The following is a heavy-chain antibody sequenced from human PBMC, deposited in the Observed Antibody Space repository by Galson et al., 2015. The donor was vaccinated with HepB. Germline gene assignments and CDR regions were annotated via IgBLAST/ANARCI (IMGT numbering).Heavy chain of an antibody. Sequence: SVKVSCKASGFTFTSSAMQWVRQARGQRLEWIGWIVVGSGNANYAQKFQERVTITRDMSTSTAYMELSSLRSEDTAVYYCAADQDSSGYYPNWGQGTLVTVSS. CDR2: IVVGSGNA. CDR1: GFTFTSSA. D-gene: IGHD3-22*01. CDR3: AADQDSSGYYPN. J-gene: IGHJ4*02. V-gene: IGHV1-58*02.